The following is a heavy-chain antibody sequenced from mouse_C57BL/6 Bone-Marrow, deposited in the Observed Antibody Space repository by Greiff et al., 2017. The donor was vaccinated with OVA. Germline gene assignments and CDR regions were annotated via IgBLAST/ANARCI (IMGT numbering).Heavy chain of an antibody. CDR3: TSYGNFDY. J-gene: IGHJ2*01. D-gene: IGHD2-1*01. Sequence: EVQVVESGAELVRPGASVKLSCTASGFNIKDDYMHWVKQRPEQGLEWIGWIDPENGDTEYASKFQGKATITADTSSNTAYLQLSGLTSEDTAVYYCTSYGNFDYWGQGTTLTVSS. V-gene: IGHV14-4*01. CDR2: IDPENGDT. CDR1: GFNIKDDY.